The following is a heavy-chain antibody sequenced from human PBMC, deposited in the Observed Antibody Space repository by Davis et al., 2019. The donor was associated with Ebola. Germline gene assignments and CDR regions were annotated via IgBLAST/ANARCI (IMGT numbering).Heavy chain of an antibody. J-gene: IGHJ3*02. Sequence: GESLKISCKASEYSFITYWIGWVRQLPGKGLEWMGIIYPGDSDTRYSPSFQGQVTISADKSISTAYLQWRSLKASDTAMYYCARPGTAGTVDGFDIWGQGTMVTVSS. CDR2: IYPGDSDT. CDR3: ARPGTAGTVDGFDI. CDR1: EYSFITYW. V-gene: IGHV5-51*01. D-gene: IGHD1-1*01.